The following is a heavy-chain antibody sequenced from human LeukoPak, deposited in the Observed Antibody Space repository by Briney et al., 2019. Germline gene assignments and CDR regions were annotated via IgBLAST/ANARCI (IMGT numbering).Heavy chain of an antibody. D-gene: IGHD3-9*01. CDR3: AKDRLSDYDILTGYYETGAFDI. J-gene: IGHJ3*02. Sequence: PGESLRLSCAASGFTFSSYEMNWVRQAPGKGLEWVSYISSSGSTIYYADSVKGRFTISRDNAKNSLYLQMNRLRAEDTAVYYCAKDRLSDYDILTGYYETGAFDIWGQGTMVTVSS. CDR2: ISSSGSTI. V-gene: IGHV3-48*03. CDR1: GFTFSSYE.